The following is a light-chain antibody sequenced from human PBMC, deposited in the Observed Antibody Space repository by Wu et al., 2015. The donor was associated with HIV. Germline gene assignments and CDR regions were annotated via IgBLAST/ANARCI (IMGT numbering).Light chain of an antibody. J-gene: IGKJ4*01. Sequence: DIQMTQSPSSLSASVGDRVTITCRASQSITNYLNWYQQKPGRAPKLLIYGASSLQSGVPSRFSGSGSGTDFTLTIRSLQPEDFATYYCQQSYSAPCTFGGGTKVEIK. CDR3: QQSYSAPCT. V-gene: IGKV1-39*01. CDR1: QSITNY. CDR2: GAS.